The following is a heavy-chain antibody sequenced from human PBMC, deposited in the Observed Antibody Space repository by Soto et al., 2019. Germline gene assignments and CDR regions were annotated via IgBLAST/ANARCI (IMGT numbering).Heavy chain of an antibody. CDR1: GFSLPSFV. CDR3: ATEDYSSGRAGTFRH. Sequence: HVQLVESGGGVVQPGRSLRLSCAASGFSLPSFVMHWVRQAPGKGLEWVTGISNDGTAKHYADSVKGRFTISRDNSKNTLYLQIDSLTFDDTALYYCATEDYSSGRAGTFRHWGQGTLVTVTS. V-gene: IGHV3-30-3*01. J-gene: IGHJ1*01. D-gene: IGHD4-4*01. CDR2: ISNDGTAK.